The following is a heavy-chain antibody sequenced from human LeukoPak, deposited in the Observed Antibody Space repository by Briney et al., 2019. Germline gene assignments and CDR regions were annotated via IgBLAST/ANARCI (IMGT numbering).Heavy chain of an antibody. CDR3: AREGLEHFDY. V-gene: IGHV3-30*01. J-gene: IGHJ4*02. Sequence: PGGSLRLSCAASGFTFSSYAMHWVRQAPGKGLEWVAVISYDGSNKNYADSVKGRFTISRDNSKNTLYLQMNSLRAEDTAVYYCAREGLEHFDYWGQGTLVTVSS. CDR1: GFTFSSYA. D-gene: IGHD1-1*01. CDR2: ISYDGSNK.